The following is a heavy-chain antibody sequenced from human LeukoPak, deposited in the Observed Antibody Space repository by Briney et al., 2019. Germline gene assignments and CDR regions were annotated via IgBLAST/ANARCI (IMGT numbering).Heavy chain of an antibody. D-gene: IGHD3-10*01. Sequence: SETLSLTCTVSGASIRTFYWGWIRQPAGKGLEWIGRISDSGNTDPNTPLKSRVNMSVDTSKNQVSLNLNSVTAADTAVYYGASSLYYYTSGAGFDYWGQGTLVTVSA. V-gene: IGHV4-4*07. CDR3: ASSLYYYTSGAGFDY. CDR2: ISDSGNT. CDR1: GASIRTFY. J-gene: IGHJ4*02.